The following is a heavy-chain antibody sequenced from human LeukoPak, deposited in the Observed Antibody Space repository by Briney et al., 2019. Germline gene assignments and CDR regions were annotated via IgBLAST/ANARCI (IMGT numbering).Heavy chain of an antibody. Sequence: SETLSLTCTVSGGPISSSSYYWGWIRQPPGKGLEWIGSIYSSGSTYYNPSLKSRVTISVDTSKNQFSLNLSSVPASDTAVYYCARRGGSGRSFDYWGQGILVTVSS. D-gene: IGHD3-10*01. CDR2: IYSSGST. CDR1: GGPISSSSYY. V-gene: IGHV4-39*01. J-gene: IGHJ4*02. CDR3: ARRGGSGRSFDY.